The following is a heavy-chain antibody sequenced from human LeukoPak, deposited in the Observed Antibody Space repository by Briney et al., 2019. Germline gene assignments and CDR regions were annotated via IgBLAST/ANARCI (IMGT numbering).Heavy chain of an antibody. V-gene: IGHV3-23*01. Sequence: GGSLRLSCAASGFSIMNSAMNWVRQAPGKGLEWVSAINGTAINTVYADSVKGRFTISRDYSKNTLYLQMNSLIAEDTAVYYCANLAEDCGGDCPDAGYYYYMDVWGKGTTVTVSS. CDR2: INGTAINT. J-gene: IGHJ6*03. CDR3: ANLAEDCGGDCPDAGYYYYMDV. CDR1: GFSIMNSA. D-gene: IGHD2-21*01.